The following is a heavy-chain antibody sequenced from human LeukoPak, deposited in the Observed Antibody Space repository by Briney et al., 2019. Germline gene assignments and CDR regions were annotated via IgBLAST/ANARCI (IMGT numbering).Heavy chain of an antibody. J-gene: IGHJ6*03. CDR1: GYSFTSQD. Sequence: GASVKVSCKTSGYSFTSQDMHWVRQAPGQGLEWMGWINPNSGGTNYAQKFQGRVTMTRDTSISTAYMELSRLRSDDTAVYYCARDSMGGYYDSSGYYRHYYYYYMDVWGKGTTVTISS. V-gene: IGHV1-2*02. D-gene: IGHD3-22*01. CDR2: INPNSGGT. CDR3: ARDSMGGYYDSSGYYRHYYYYYMDV.